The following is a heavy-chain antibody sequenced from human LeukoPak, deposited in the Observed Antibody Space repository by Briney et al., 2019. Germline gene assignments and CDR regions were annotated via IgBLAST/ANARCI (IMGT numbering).Heavy chain of an antibody. CDR3: ARDKRYFDWLLSYYFDY. V-gene: IGHV1-18*01. Sequence: ASVEVSCKASGYTFTNYGISWVRQAPGQGLEWMGWISAYNGNTNYAQKFQGRVTMTTDTSTSTAYMELRSLRSDDTAVYYCARDKRYFDWLLSYYFDYWGQGTLVTVSS. D-gene: IGHD3-9*01. CDR1: GYTFTNYG. CDR2: ISAYNGNT. J-gene: IGHJ4*02.